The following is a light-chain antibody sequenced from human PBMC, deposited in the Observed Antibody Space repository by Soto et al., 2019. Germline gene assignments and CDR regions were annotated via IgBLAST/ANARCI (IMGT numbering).Light chain of an antibody. Sequence: EIVLTQSPGTLSLSPGERATLSCRASQRVSRTYLAWYQQKPGQAPRLLIYGASIRATGVPDRFSGSGSGTDFTLTISRLEPEDFAVYYCQQYGSSPYTFGQGTKLEIK. CDR3: QQYGSSPYT. CDR2: GAS. J-gene: IGKJ2*01. V-gene: IGKV3-20*01. CDR1: QRVSRTY.